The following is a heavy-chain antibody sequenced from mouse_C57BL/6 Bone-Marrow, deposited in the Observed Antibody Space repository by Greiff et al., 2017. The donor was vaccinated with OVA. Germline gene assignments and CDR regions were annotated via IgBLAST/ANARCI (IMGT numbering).Heavy chain of an antibody. D-gene: IGHD1-1*01. V-gene: IGHV5-12*01. CDR1: GFTFSDYY. J-gene: IGHJ1*03. CDR2: ISNGGGST. Sequence: DVKLVESGGGLVQPGGSLKLSCAASGFTFSDYYMYWVRQTPEKRLEWVAYISNGGGSTYYPDTVKGRFTISRDNAKNTLYLQMSRLKSEDTAMYYCARHIYYYCSCYFDVWGTGTTVTVSS. CDR3: ARHIYYYCSCYFDV.